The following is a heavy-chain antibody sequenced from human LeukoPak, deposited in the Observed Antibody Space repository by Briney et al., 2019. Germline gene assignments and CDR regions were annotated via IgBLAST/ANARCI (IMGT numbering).Heavy chain of an antibody. CDR2: IIPIFGTA. CDR3: ATPAGYCSSTSCFSFDY. CDR1: GGTFSSYA. J-gene: IGHJ4*02. D-gene: IGHD2-2*01. Sequence: ASVKVSCKASGGTFSSYAISWVRQPPGQGLEWMGGIIPIFGTANYAQKFQGRVTITADESTSTPYMELSSLRSEDTAVYYCATPAGYCSSTSCFSFDYWGQGTLVTVSS. V-gene: IGHV1-69*13.